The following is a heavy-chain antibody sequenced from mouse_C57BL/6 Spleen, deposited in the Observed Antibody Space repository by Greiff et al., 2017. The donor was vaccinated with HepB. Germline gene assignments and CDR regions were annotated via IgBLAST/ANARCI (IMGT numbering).Heavy chain of an antibody. J-gene: IGHJ4*01. CDR3: ARRDYGSRGYAMDY. CDR2: IDPANGNT. Sequence: VHVKQSVAELVRPGASVKLSCTASGFNIKNTYMHWVKQRPEQGLEWIGRIDPANGNTKYAPKFQGKATITADTSSNTAYLQLSSLTSEDTAIYYCARRDYGSRGYAMDYWGQGTSVTVSS. V-gene: IGHV14-3*01. D-gene: IGHD1-1*01. CDR1: GFNIKNTY.